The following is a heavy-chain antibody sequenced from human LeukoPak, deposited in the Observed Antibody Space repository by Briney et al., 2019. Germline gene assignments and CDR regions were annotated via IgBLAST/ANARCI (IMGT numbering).Heavy chain of an antibody. Sequence: SGPTLVNPTQTLTLTCTFSGFSLSTSGVGVGWIRQPPGKALEWLALIYWDDDKRYRPSLKSRLTITKDTSKNQAVLTMTNMDPVDTATYYCAHRLAAADPSGEYFQHWGQGTLVTVSS. V-gene: IGHV2-5*02. CDR1: GFSLSTSGVG. J-gene: IGHJ1*01. D-gene: IGHD6-13*01. CDR3: AHRLAAADPSGEYFQH. CDR2: IYWDDDK.